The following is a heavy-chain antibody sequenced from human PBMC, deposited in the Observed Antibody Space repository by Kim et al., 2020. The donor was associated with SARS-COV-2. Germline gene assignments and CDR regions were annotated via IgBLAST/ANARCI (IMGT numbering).Heavy chain of an antibody. V-gene: IGHV3-21*01. Sequence: GGSLRLSCAASGFTFSSYSMNWVRQAPGKGLEWVSSISSSSSYIYYADSVKGRFTISRDNAKNSLYLQMNSLRAEDTAVYYCARGPRGYSYSPGDYWGQGTLVTVSS. J-gene: IGHJ4*02. CDR2: ISSSSSYI. CDR3: ARGPRGYSYSPGDY. CDR1: GFTFSSYS. D-gene: IGHD5-18*01.